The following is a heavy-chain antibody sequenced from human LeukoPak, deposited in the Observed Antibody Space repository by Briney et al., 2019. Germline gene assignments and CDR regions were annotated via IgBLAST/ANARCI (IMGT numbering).Heavy chain of an antibody. CDR2: IKSGGTT. V-gene: IGHV3-53*01. CDR1: GLTVTSNH. CDR3: ARLRRGY. Sequence: TGGSLRLSCAASGLTVTSNHMSWVRQAPGKGLEWVSLIKSGGTTEYADSVKGRFTISRDNSKNTLFLQMNSLRVEDTAVYYCARLRRGYWGRGTPVTVSS. J-gene: IGHJ4*02.